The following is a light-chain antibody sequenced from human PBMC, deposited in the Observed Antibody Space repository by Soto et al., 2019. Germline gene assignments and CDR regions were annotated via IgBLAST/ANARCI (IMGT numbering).Light chain of an antibody. Sequence: QSALTQPASVSGSPGQSITIPCTGTSSDIGAYDSVSWYQQYPGKAPKLIIYDVANRPSGVSDRLSGSKSGNTASLTISGLQAEDEADYYCTSYTTFSTLVLGGGTKL. J-gene: IGLJ2*01. CDR3: TSYTTFSTLV. CDR2: DVA. CDR1: SSDIGAYDS. V-gene: IGLV2-14*03.